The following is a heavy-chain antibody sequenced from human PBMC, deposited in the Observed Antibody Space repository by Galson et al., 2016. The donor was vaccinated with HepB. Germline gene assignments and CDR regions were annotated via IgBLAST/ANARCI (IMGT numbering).Heavy chain of an antibody. CDR1: GVTFSSYA. CDR2: VSGSGGST. D-gene: IGHD7-27*01. Sequence: SLRLSCAASGVTFSSYAMNWVRQAPGKGLEWVSTVSGSGGSTYYADSVKGRFTISRDNSKTTLFLQMNTLRAEDTAVYYCAKVSSTGNSYYYYGMDVWGQGTTVTVSS. CDR3: AKVSSTGNSYYYYGMDV. J-gene: IGHJ6*02. V-gene: IGHV3-23*01.